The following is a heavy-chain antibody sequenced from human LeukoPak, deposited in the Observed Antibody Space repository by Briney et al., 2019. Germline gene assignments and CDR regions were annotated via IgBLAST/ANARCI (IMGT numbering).Heavy chain of an antibody. J-gene: IGHJ4*02. CDR2: IYYSGST. CDR1: GGSISSSSYY. D-gene: IGHD2-15*01. CDR3: ARGLVVVYFDY. Sequence: SETLSLTRTVSGGSISSSSYYWGWIRQPPGKGLEWIGSIYYSGSTYYNPSLKSRVTISVDTSKNQFSLKLSSVTAADTAVYYCARGLVVVYFDYWGQGTLVTVSS. V-gene: IGHV4-39*01.